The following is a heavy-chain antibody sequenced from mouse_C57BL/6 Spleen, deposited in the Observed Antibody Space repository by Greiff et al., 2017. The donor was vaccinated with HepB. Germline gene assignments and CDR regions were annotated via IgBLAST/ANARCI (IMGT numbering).Heavy chain of an antibody. CDR1: GYTFTDYN. CDR2: INPNNGGT. V-gene: IGHV1-22*01. Sequence: EVQGVESGPELVKPGASVKMSCKASGYTFTDYNMHWVKQRHGKSLEWIGYINPNNGGTSYNQKFKGKATLTVNKSSSTAYMELRSLTSEDSAVYYCARYDYDGVYYAMDYWGQGTSVTVSS. CDR3: ARYDYDGVYYAMDY. D-gene: IGHD2-4*01. J-gene: IGHJ4*01.